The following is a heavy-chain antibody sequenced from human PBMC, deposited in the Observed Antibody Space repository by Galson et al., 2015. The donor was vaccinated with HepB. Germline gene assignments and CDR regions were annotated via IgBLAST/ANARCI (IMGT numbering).Heavy chain of an antibody. D-gene: IGHD5-18*01. V-gene: IGHV1-69*02. CDR3: ACEGYSYGSSFDY. J-gene: IGHJ4*02. Sequence: SVKVSCKASGGTFSSYTISWVRQAPGQGLEWMGRIIPILGIANYAQKFQGRVTITADKSTSTAYMGLSSLRSEDTAVYYCACEGYSYGSSFDYWGQGTLVTVSS. CDR1: GGTFSSYT. CDR2: IIPILGIA.